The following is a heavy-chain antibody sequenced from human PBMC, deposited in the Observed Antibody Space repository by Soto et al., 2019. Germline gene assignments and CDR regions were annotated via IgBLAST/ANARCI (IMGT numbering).Heavy chain of an antibody. CDR1: GFTFSSYS. V-gene: IGHV3-21*01. D-gene: IGHD3-22*01. CDR2: ISSSSSYI. Sequence: EVQLVESGGGLVKPGGSLRLSCAASGFTFSSYSMNWVRQAPGKGLEWVSSISSSSSYIYYADSVKGRFTISRDNAKNSLYLQMNSLRAEDTAVYYCAIDLGYYDSSGYLGYWGQGTLVTVSS. J-gene: IGHJ4*02. CDR3: AIDLGYYDSSGYLGY.